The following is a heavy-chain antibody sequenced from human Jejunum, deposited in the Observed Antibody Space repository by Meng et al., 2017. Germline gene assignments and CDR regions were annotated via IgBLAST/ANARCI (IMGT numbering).Heavy chain of an antibody. D-gene: IGHD3-10*01. V-gene: IGHV3-33*01. CDR3: LRGRDY. Sequence: VRVVGVGEGVARPGKSLSLAGEASEFNFTNYGMHWVRQAPGKGLEWVAVIWHDGSKVFYADSVRGRFTISRDNSHNTVDLQMNSVRVDDTAVYFCLRGRDYWGQGTLVTVSS. J-gene: IGHJ4*02. CDR2: IWHDGSKV. CDR1: EFNFTNYG.